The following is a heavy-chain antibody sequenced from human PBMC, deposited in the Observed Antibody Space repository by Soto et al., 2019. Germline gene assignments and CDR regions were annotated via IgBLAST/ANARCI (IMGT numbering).Heavy chain of an antibody. CDR3: ARVGYSGYELPLPSHWYFDL. V-gene: IGHV3-11*05. CDR2: SSSRSTYT. Sequence: PGGSLRLSCAASGFTFSDYYMSWIRQAPGKGLEWLSYSSSRSTYTYYADSVEGRFTISRDNARNSLYLQMNSLRAEDTAIYYCARVGYSGYELPLPSHWYFDLWGRGTLVTVSS. CDR1: GFTFSDYY. D-gene: IGHD5-12*01. J-gene: IGHJ2*01.